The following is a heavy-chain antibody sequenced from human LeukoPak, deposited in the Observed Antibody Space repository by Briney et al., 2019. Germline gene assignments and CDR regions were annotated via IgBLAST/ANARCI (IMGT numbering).Heavy chain of an antibody. D-gene: IGHD2-15*01. CDR3: ARDPPLCSGGSCYFDY. Sequence: PGGSLRLSCAASGFTFSSYWMSWVRQAPGKGLEWVANIKQDGSEKYYVDSVKGRFTISRDNAKNSLYLQMNSLRAEDTAVYYCARDPPLCSGGSCYFDYWGQGTLVTVSS. CDR1: GFTFSSYW. V-gene: IGHV3-7*01. J-gene: IGHJ4*02. CDR2: IKQDGSEK.